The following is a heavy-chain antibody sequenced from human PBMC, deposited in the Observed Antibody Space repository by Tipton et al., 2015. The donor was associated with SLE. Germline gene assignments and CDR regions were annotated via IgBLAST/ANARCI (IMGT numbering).Heavy chain of an antibody. V-gene: IGHV4-39*07. Sequence: TLSLTCTVSGGSISSSSYYWGWIRQPPGKGLEWIGSIDHSGSTNYNPSLKSRLTISVDTSKSQVSLKLSSVTAADTAVYYCARGPHPQRRRSIWLGELGYWGQGTLVTVSS. D-gene: IGHD3-10*01. J-gene: IGHJ4*02. CDR2: IDHSGST. CDR3: ARGPHPQRRRSIWLGELGY. CDR1: GGSISSSSYY.